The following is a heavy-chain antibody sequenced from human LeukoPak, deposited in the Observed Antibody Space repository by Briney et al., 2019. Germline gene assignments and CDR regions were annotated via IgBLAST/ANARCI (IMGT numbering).Heavy chain of an antibody. V-gene: IGHV1-2*02. CDR1: GYTFTAYY. Sequence: ASVKVSCKASGYTFTAYYMHWARQAPGQGLEWMGWINPNSGGTNYAQKFQGRVTMTRDTSISTAYMELSRLTSDDTAVYYCAREYNYAYDYWGQGTLVTVSS. CDR3: AREYNYAYDY. D-gene: IGHD5-18*01. J-gene: IGHJ4*02. CDR2: INPNSGGT.